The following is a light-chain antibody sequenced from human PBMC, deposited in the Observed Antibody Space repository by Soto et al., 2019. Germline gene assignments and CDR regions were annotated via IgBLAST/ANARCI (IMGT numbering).Light chain of an antibody. CDR3: QTWGTGIHVV. Sequence: QSVLTQSPSASASLGASVKLTCTLSSGHSSYAIAWHQQQPGKGPRYLMKLDSDGSHTKGDAIPDRFSGSSSGAERYLTISILQSEDEADYYCQTWGTGIHVVFGGGTKLTVL. J-gene: IGLJ2*01. CDR2: LDSDGSH. CDR1: SGHSSYA. V-gene: IGLV4-69*01.